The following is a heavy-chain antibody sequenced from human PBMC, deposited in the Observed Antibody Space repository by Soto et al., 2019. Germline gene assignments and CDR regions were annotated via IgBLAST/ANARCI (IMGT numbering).Heavy chain of an antibody. CDR3: ASQACGTSCYLFDY. Sequence: SETLSLTCTVSGGSISSGGYYWSWIRQHPGKGLEWIGYIYYSGSTYYNPSLKSRVTISVDTSKNQFSLKLSSVTAADTAVYYCASQACGTSCYLFDYWGQGTLVTVSS. V-gene: IGHV4-31*03. CDR2: IYYSGST. CDR1: GGSISSGGYY. D-gene: IGHD2-2*01. J-gene: IGHJ4*02.